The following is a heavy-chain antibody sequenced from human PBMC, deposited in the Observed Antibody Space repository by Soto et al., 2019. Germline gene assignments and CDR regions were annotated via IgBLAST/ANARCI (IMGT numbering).Heavy chain of an antibody. CDR1: GFTFSSYS. J-gene: IGHJ4*02. CDR2: ISSSSSTI. CDR3: ARGFPARGTTIDY. D-gene: IGHD3-16*01. Sequence: EVQLVESGGGLVQPGGSLRLSCAASGFTFSSYSMNWVRQAPGKGLEWVSYISSSSSTIYYADSVMGRFTICRDNAKNSLYLQMNSLRDEDTAVYYCARGFPARGTTIDYWGQGTLFTVSS. V-gene: IGHV3-48*02.